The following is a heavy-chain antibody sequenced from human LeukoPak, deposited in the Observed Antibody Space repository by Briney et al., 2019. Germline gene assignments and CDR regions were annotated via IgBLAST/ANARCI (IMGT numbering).Heavy chain of an antibody. CDR2: INHSGST. CDR1: GGSFSGYY. Sequence: KASETLSLTCAVYGGSFSGYYWSWIRQPPGKGLEWIGEINHSGSTNYNPSLKSRVTISVDTSKNQFSLKLSSVTAADTAVYYCARGPGVQLWLVTYFDLWGRGTLVTDSS. V-gene: IGHV4-34*01. J-gene: IGHJ2*01. D-gene: IGHD5-18*01. CDR3: ARGPGVQLWLVTYFDL.